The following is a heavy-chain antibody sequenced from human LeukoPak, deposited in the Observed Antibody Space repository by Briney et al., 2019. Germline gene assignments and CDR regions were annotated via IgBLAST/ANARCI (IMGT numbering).Heavy chain of an antibody. CDR3: ARADCSSSTCYLRSSWFDP. V-gene: IGHV3-21*01. Sequence: PGGSLRLSCAASGFSLSSYDMHWVRQAPGKGLEWVSSISTSSTFIYYTYSVKGRFTISRDNAKNSLYLQMNSLSAEDTAVYYCARADCSSSTCYLRSSWFDPWGQGTLVTVSS. CDR2: ISTSSTFI. CDR1: GFSLSSYD. D-gene: IGHD2/OR15-2a*01. J-gene: IGHJ5*02.